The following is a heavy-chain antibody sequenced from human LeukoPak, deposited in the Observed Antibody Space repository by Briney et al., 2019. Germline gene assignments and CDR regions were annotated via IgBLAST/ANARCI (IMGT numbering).Heavy chain of an antibody. V-gene: IGHV3-74*01. Sequence: GGSLRLSCAASGFTFSSFWMHWVRQAPGKGLVWVSRINTDGRSISYADSVKGRFTISKDNAKNTLYLQMNSLRAEDTAVYFCTRDTNYFDSWGQGTLVTVSS. J-gene: IGHJ4*02. D-gene: IGHD1-1*01. CDR3: TRDTNYFDS. CDR2: INTDGRSI. CDR1: GFTFSSFW.